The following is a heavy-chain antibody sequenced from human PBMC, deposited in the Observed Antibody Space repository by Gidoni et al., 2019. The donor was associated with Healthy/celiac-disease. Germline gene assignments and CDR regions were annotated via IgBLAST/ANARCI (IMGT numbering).Heavy chain of an antibody. D-gene: IGHD4-17*01. Sequence: EVQLVESGGGLVQPGGSRRLSCAASGFTFSSYAMHWVRQAPGKGLEYVSAISSNGGSTYYANSVKGRFTISRDNSKNTLYLQMGSLRAEDMAVYYCARGCYGELLGGYFDYWGQGTLVTVSS. CDR3: ARGCYGELLGGYFDY. CDR2: ISSNGGST. CDR1: GFTFSSYA. V-gene: IGHV3-64*01. J-gene: IGHJ4*02.